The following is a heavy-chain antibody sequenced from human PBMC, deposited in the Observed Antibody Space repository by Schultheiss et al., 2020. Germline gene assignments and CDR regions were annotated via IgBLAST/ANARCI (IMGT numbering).Heavy chain of an antibody. D-gene: IGHD3-3*01. V-gene: IGHV1-18*01. CDR3: ARGANHYDFWSGYYMVY. J-gene: IGHJ4*02. CDR2: ISAYNGNT. Sequence: ASVKVSCKASGYTFTSYGISWVRQAPGQGLEWMGWISAYNGNTNYAQKLQGRVTITRDTSASTAYMGLSSLRSEDTAVYYCARGANHYDFWSGYYMVYWGQGTLVTVSS. CDR1: GYTFTSYG.